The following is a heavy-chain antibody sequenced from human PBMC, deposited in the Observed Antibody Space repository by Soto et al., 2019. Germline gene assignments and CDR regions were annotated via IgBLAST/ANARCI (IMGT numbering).Heavy chain of an antibody. V-gene: IGHV3-30*18. CDR2: ISYDGINK. J-gene: IGHJ6*02. Sequence: SLRLSCPASGFTFSNYGIHWVRQAPGKGLEWVAVISYDGINKYYADSVKGRFTISRDNSNNTAYLEMNSLRPEDTAVYYCAKDRGLSFSFYGLDVWGQGTPVTV. CDR3: AKDRGLSFSFYGLDV. CDR1: GFTFSNYG. D-gene: IGHD3-16*02.